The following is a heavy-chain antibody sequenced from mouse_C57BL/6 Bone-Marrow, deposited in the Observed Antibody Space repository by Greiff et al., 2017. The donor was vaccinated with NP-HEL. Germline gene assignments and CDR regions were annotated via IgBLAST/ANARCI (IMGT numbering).Heavy chain of an antibody. D-gene: IGHD1-1*01. CDR1: GFSFPSYG. CDR2: IWSGGCT. J-gene: IGHJ4*01. Sequence: GKPMESGPGLVAPSQSLSITCTVSGFSFPSYGVHWVRQPPGKGLEWLVVIWSGGCTTYIQAVKSRLSISKDNTKSQVFVKMNSLQTDDTAMDYCARQGRSSHYYAMDYWGQGTSVTVSS. V-gene: IGHV2-6-1*01. CDR3: ARQGRSSHYYAMDY.